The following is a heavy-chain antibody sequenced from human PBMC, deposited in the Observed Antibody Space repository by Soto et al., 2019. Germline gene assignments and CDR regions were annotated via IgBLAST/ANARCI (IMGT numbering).Heavy chain of an antibody. D-gene: IGHD2-2*01. J-gene: IGHJ6*02. Sequence: GASVKVSCKASGYTFTGYYMHWVRQAPGQGLEWMGWINPNSGGTNYAQKFQGWVTMTRDTSISTAYMELSRLRSDDTAVYYCAREVSSTILPYYYYGMDVWGQGTTGTGSS. V-gene: IGHV1-2*04. CDR3: AREVSSTILPYYYYGMDV. CDR1: GYTFTGYY. CDR2: INPNSGGT.